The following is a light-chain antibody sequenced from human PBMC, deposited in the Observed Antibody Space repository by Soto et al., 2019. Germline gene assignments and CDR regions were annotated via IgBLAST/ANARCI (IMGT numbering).Light chain of an antibody. CDR2: GTS. J-gene: IGKJ1*01. CDR3: QQYVSWT. V-gene: IGKV3-20*01. Sequence: DIVLTQSPGTLSVSPGERATLSCRASQTISSNYLAWYQQKPGQPPSLLIYGTSSRATGIPDRFSGSGSGTDFTLTISRLEPEDSAIYYCQQYVSWTFGQGTKVEMK. CDR1: QTISSNY.